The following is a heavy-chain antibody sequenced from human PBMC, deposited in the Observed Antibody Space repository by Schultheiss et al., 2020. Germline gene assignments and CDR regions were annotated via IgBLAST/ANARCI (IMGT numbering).Heavy chain of an antibody. J-gene: IGHJ6*02. CDR1: GFTFSSYS. V-gene: IGHV3-30*03. D-gene: IGHD3-22*01. Sequence: GGSLRLSCAASGFTFSSYSMNWVRQAPGKGLEWVAVISYDGSNKYYADSVKGRFTISRDNSKNTLYLQMNSLRAEDTAVYYCARDPRIDAIIVYYYYGMDVWGQGTTVTVSS. CDR2: ISYDGSNK. CDR3: ARDPRIDAIIVYYYYGMDV.